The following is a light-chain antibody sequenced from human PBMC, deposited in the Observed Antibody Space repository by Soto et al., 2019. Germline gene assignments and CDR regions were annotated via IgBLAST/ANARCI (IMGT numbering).Light chain of an antibody. V-gene: IGKV1-5*03. Sequence: DIQMTQSRSTLSASVGDRVTITCRASQSINNWLAWYQQKPGKAPNLLIYKASSLESGVPSRFSGSGSGTEFSLTIVSLQPDDFAPYYCQQYKGSPVTFGGGTRVQIK. J-gene: IGKJ4*01. CDR3: QQYKGSPVT. CDR2: KAS. CDR1: QSINNW.